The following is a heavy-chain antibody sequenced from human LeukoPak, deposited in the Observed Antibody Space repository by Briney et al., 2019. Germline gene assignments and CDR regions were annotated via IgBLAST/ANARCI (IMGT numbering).Heavy chain of an antibody. CDR1: GFTFSDYA. J-gene: IGHJ4*02. Sequence: GGSLRLSCAASGFTFSDYAMTWVRQAPGKGLEWVATISGSGVMTYYADSVKGRFTVSGDNSKNTLYLQMNSLRAEDTAVYYCAKVVGIAAAGYDYWGQGTLVTVSS. V-gene: IGHV3-23*01. CDR2: ISGSGVMT. CDR3: AKVVGIAAAGYDY. D-gene: IGHD6-13*01.